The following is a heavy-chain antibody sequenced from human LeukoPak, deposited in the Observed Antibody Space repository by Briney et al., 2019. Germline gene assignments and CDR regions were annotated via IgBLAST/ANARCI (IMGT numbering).Heavy chain of an antibody. J-gene: IGHJ6*02. D-gene: IGHD3-3*01. CDR2: IYKNGRER. Sequence: XTFXXXAMSWVRQXPGKGLEWVSGIYKNGRERYSDSVMGRFTISRDNSKKTLYLQMNSLREDDTAVYYCAHLEWDYAGGMDVWGQGTTVTVS. V-gene: IGHV3-23*05. CDR1: XTFXXXA. CDR3: AHLEWDYAGGMDV.